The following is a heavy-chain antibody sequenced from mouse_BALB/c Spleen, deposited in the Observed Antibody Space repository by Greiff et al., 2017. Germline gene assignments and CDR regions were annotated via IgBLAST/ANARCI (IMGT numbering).Heavy chain of an antibody. D-gene: IGHD2-4*01. J-gene: IGHJ4*01. Sequence: ESGPGLVKPSQSLSLTCTVTGYSITSDYAWNWIRQFPGNKLEWMGYISYSGSTSYNPSLKSRISITRDTSKNQFFLQLNSVTTEDTATYYCARGVITYAMDYWGQGTSVTVSS. CDR2: ISYSGST. V-gene: IGHV3-2*02. CDR1: GYSITSDYA. CDR3: ARGVITYAMDY.